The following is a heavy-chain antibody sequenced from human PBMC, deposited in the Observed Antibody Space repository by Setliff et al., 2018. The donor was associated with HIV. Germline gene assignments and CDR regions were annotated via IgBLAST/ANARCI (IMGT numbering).Heavy chain of an antibody. CDR3: ARPYSGRGGGAWFDP. Sequence: PSETLSLTCTVSGGSITRRTNNYWGWIRQPPGKGLEWIGSMIYGGDTFYNPSLKSRVTISVDTSKSQVSLGLISVTAADTSVYYCARPYSGRGGGAWFDPWGQGILVTVSS. CDR2: MIYGGDT. D-gene: IGHD4-4*01. V-gene: IGHV4-39*01. CDR1: GGSITRRTNNY. J-gene: IGHJ5*02.